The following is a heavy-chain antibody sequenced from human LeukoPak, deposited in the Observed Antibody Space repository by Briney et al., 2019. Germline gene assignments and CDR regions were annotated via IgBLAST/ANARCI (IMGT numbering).Heavy chain of an antibody. Sequence: ASVKVSCKASGYTFTSYYMHWVRQAPGHGLEWMGIINPSAGSTSYSQNFQGRVTMTRDTSTSTVYMELSSLRSEDTAVYYCARDFYDILTGYYMSPDYWGQGTLVTVSS. CDR3: ARDFYDILTGYYMSPDY. CDR1: GYTFTSYY. D-gene: IGHD3-9*01. CDR2: INPSAGST. J-gene: IGHJ4*02. V-gene: IGHV1-46*01.